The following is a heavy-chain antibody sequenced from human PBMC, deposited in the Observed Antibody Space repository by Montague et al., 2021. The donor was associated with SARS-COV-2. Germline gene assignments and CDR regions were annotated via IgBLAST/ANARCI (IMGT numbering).Heavy chain of an antibody. CDR3: VRQPGQWLPREWFWSDP. CDR1: GGSISSTSYC. CDR2: IYYSGST. V-gene: IGHV4-39*01. Sequence: SDTLSLTCTVSGGSISSTSYCWGWIRQPPGKGLEWIGSIYYSGSTYYNPSLKSRVTISVDTSKNQFSLKLSSVTAADTAVYYCVRQPGQWLPREWFWSDPWGQGTLVTVSS. J-gene: IGHJ5*02. D-gene: IGHD6-19*01.